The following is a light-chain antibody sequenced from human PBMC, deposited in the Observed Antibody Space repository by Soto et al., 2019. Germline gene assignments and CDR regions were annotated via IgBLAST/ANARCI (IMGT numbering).Light chain of an antibody. CDR2: DNN. J-gene: IGLJ1*01. Sequence: QSVLTQPPSVSAAPGQKVTISCSGSSSNIGNNYVSWYQQLPGTAPKLLIYDNNNRPSGIPDRFSGSKSGTSATLGITGLQTGDEADYHCGTWDTSLSTDVFGTGTKLTVL. V-gene: IGLV1-51*01. CDR3: GTWDTSLSTDV. CDR1: SSNIGNNY.